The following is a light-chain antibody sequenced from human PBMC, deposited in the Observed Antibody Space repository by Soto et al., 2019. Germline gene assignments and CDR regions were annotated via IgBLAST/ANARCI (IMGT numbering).Light chain of an antibody. Sequence: QSVLAQPASVSGSPGQSITISCTGTSDDVGAYNSVSWYQQLPHKAPQVILYKGTQRPSGVSSRFSGSTSGNAASLTISGLQADDEAAYFCCSSEPESTYVFGTGTKVTVL. CDR3: CSSEPESTYV. V-gene: IGLV2-23*01. J-gene: IGLJ1*01. CDR2: KGT. CDR1: SDDVGAYNS.